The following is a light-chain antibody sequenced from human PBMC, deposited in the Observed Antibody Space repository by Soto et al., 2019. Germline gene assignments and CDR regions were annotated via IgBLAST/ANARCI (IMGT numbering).Light chain of an antibody. J-gene: IGKJ1*01. Sequence: AIQMTQSPSSLSASVGDTVTITCRASQAIRGDLGWYQQKPGKAPKLLIYGASTLESGVPSRFGGSGSGTEFSLTISGLQSEDFATYYCLQDNDYPWTFGQGTKVEI. CDR3: LQDNDYPWT. V-gene: IGKV1-6*01. CDR1: QAIRGD. CDR2: GAS.